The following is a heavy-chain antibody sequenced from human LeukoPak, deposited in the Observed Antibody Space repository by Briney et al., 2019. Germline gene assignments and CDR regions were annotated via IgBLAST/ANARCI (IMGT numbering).Heavy chain of an antibody. D-gene: IGHD3-22*01. V-gene: IGHV3-21*01. Sequence: SGGSLRLSCAASGFTFNSYAMNWVRQAPGKGLEWVSSISSSSSYIYYADSVKGRFTISRDNAKNSLYLQMNSLRAEDTAVYYCARDLGRATRWYDDSSGVDYWGQGTLVTVSS. CDR2: ISSSSSYI. CDR1: GFTFNSYA. CDR3: ARDLGRATRWYDDSSGVDY. J-gene: IGHJ4*02.